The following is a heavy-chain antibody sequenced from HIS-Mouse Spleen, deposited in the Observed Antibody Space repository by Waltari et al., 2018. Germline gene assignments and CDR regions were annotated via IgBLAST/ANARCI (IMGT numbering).Heavy chain of an antibody. D-gene: IGHD6-13*01. CDR1: GGSVSVYH. V-gene: IGHV4-34*01. CDR2: INHSGST. J-gene: IGHJ5*02. CDR3: ARLEAAAGTGWFDP. Sequence: QVQLQQWGAGRWKPSETRSLTCAVDGGSVSVYHWSWIRRPPGKGLEWIGEINHSGSTNYNPSLKSRVTISVDTSKNQFSLKLSSVTAADTAVYYCARLEAAAGTGWFDPWGQGTLVTVSS.